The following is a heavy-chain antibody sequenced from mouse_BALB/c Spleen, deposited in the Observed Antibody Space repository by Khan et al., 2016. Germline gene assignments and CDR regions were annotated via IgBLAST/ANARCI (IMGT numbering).Heavy chain of an antibody. CDR1: GFDFSRYW. V-gene: IGHV4-1*02. D-gene: IGHD1-1*01. CDR3: ARAGYYGYLAY. J-gene: IGHJ3*01. CDR2: INPDSSTI. Sequence: EVQLVESGGGLVQPGGSLKLSCAASGFDFSRYWMSWVRQAPGKGLEWIGEINPDSSTIYYTPSLKDKFIISRDNAKNTLYLQMSKVRSEDTALYYCARAGYYGYLAYWGQGTLVTVSA.